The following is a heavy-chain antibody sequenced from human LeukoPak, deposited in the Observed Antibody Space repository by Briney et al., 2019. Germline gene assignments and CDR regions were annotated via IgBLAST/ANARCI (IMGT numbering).Heavy chain of an antibody. CDR3: ARAGDCSSTSCYLFDY. D-gene: IGHD2-2*01. CDR2: NNPNSGGT. Sequence: PGASVKVSCKASGYTFTGYYMHWVRQAPGQGLEWMGWNNPNSGGTNYAQKFQGRVTMTRDTSISTAYMELSRLRSDDTAVYYCARAGDCSSTSCYLFDYWGQGTLVTVSS. CDR1: GYTFTGYY. V-gene: IGHV1-2*02. J-gene: IGHJ4*02.